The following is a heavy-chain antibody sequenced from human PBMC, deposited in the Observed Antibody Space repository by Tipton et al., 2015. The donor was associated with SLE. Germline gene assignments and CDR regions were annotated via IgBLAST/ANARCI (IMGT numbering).Heavy chain of an antibody. J-gene: IGHJ3*02. Sequence: SLRLSCAASGFTFSSYAMSWVRQAPGKGLEWVSGISGSGGSTYYADSVKGRFTISRDNSKNTLYLQMNTLRAEDTAVYYCAREIGINTAALDIWGQGTMVTVSS. D-gene: IGHD2-2*02. V-gene: IGHV3-23*01. CDR3: AREIGINTAALDI. CDR1: GFTFSSYA. CDR2: ISGSGGST.